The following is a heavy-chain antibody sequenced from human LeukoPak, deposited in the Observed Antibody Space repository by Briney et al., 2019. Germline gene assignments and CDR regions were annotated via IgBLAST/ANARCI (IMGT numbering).Heavy chain of an antibody. CDR3: ARDPRSYYDILTGYSYSWFDP. J-gene: IGHJ5*02. D-gene: IGHD3-9*01. CDR1: GGTFSSYA. Sequence: GAPVKVSCKASGGTFSSYAISWVRQAPGQGLEWMGGIIPIFGTANYAQKFQGRVTITADESTSTAYMELSSLRSEDTAVYYCARDPRSYYDILTGYSYSWFDPWGQGTLVTVSS. V-gene: IGHV1-69*13. CDR2: IIPIFGTA.